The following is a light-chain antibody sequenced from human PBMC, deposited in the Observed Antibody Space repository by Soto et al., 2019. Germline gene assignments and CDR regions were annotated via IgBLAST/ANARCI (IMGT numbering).Light chain of an antibody. J-gene: IGLJ3*02. Sequence: QSVLTQPPSASRTPGQRVTIPCSGSSSDIGSNSVNWYQQLPGAAPRLLIYANDHRPSGVPDRFSASKSGTSASLAISGVRSEDEAFYYCQSYDNSLTGSGVFGGGTKLTVL. V-gene: IGLV1-44*01. CDR3: QSYDNSLTGSGV. CDR2: AND. CDR1: SSDIGSNS.